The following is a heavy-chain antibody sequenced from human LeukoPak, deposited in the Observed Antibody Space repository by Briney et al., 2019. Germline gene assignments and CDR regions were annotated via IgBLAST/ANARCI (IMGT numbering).Heavy chain of an antibody. Sequence: ASAKVSCKASEYTFTGYYIHWVRQAPGQGLEWMGWNNPNSGGANYAQKFQGRVTMTRDSSISTVYMELTRLKSDDTAIYYCATLDQVDYWGLGTLVTVSS. D-gene: IGHD1/OR15-1a*01. V-gene: IGHV1-2*02. CDR2: NNPNSGGA. J-gene: IGHJ4*02. CDR1: EYTFTGYY. CDR3: ATLDQVDY.